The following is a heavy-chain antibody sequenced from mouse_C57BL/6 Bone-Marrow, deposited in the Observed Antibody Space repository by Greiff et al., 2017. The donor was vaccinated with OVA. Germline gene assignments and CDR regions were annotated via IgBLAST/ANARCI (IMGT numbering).Heavy chain of an antibody. J-gene: IGHJ3*01. CDR2: ISDGGSYT. CDR1: GFTFSSYA. D-gene: IGHD2-1*01. V-gene: IGHV5-4*01. Sequence: EVQLVESGGGLVKPGGSLKLSCAASGFTFSSYAMSWVRQTPEKRLEWVATISDGGSYTYYPDNVKGRFTISRDNAKNNLYLQMSHLKSEDTAMYYCARSYYANERSFAYWGQGTLVTVSA. CDR3: ARSYYANERSFAY.